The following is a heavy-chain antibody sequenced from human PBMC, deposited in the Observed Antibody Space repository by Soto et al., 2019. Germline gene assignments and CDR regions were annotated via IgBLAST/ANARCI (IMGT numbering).Heavy chain of an antibody. D-gene: IGHD4-4*01. CDR3: AREVTTVTTRRFDY. CDR2: IYYSGST. CDR1: GGSISSGGYY. V-gene: IGHV4-31*03. Sequence: QVQLQESGPGLVKPSQTLSLTCTVSGGSISSGGYYWSWIRQHPGKGLEWLGYIYYSGSTYYNPSLKSRITISVDTSKNQFSLKLSSVTAADTAVYYCAREVTTVTTRRFDYWGQGTLVTVSS. J-gene: IGHJ4*02.